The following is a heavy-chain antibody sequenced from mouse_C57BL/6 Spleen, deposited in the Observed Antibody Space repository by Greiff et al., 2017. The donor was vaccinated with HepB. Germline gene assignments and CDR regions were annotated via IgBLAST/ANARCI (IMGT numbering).Heavy chain of an antibody. CDR2: IDPSDSYT. CDR1: GYTFTSYW. CDR3: AKLTGTWYFDV. V-gene: IGHV1-69*01. Sequence: QVQLQQPGAELVMPGASVKLSCKASGYTFTSYWMHWVKQRPGQGLEWIGEIDPSDSYTNYNQKFKGKSTLTVDKSSSTAYMQLSSLTSEDSAVYYCAKLTGTWYFDVWGTGTTVTASS. D-gene: IGHD4-1*01. J-gene: IGHJ1*03.